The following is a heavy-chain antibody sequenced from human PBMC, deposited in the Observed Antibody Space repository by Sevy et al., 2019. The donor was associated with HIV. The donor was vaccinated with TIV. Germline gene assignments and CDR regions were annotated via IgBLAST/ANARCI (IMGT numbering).Heavy chain of an antibody. J-gene: IGHJ4*02. Sequence: GGSLRLSCAASGFSFSDYYMRWIRQAPGKGLEWISYISSSGSTTYYADSVKGRFTISRDNAKNSLYLQMNSLRAEDTAVYYCARECGGRYRAKGDYWGQGTLVTVSS. D-gene: IGHD2-8*02. CDR3: ARECGGRYRAKGDY. CDR1: GFSFSDYY. CDR2: ISSSGSTT. V-gene: IGHV3-11*01.